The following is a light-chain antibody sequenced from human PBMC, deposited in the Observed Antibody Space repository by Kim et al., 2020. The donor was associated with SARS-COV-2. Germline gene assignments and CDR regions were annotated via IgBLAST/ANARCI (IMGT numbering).Light chain of an antibody. J-gene: IGKJ1*01. CDR3: QKYDGAPWT. Sequence: ASVGNRVPPTCLASQDIGHYLAWYQQKPGKGPKLLISDASTLRSGVPSRFSGSGSGTDFNLTINSLQPEDVATYYCQKYDGAPWTFGQGTKVDIK. V-gene: IGKV1-27*01. CDR1: QDIGHY. CDR2: DAS.